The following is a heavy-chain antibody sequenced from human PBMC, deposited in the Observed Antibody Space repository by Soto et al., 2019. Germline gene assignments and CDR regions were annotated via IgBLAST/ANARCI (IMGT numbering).Heavy chain of an antibody. CDR1: GFTFRSYG. CDR3: ARDRGQQFCMDV. J-gene: IGHJ6*02. CDR2: IWYDGSNK. D-gene: IGHD6-13*01. V-gene: IGHV3-33*01. Sequence: GGSLRLSCAGSGFTFRSYGMHWVRQAPGKGLEWVAVIWYDGSNKYYADSVKGRFTISRDNSKNTLYLQMNSLRAEDTAVYYCARDRGQQFCMDVWGQGTTVTVSS.